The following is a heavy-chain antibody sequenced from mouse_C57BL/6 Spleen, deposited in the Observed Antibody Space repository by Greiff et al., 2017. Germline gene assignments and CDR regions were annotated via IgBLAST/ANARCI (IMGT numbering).Heavy chain of an antibody. CDR1: GYTFTSYW. CDR3: ARSYGQASYYFGY. Sequence: QVQLQQPGAELVKPGASVKLSCKASGYTFTSYWMHWVKQRPGQGLEWIGMIHPNSGSTNYNEKFKSKATLTVDKSSSTAYMQLSSLTSEDSAVYYCARSYGQASYYFGYWGQGTTLTVSS. D-gene: IGHD1-1*01. J-gene: IGHJ2*01. V-gene: IGHV1-64*01. CDR2: IHPNSGST.